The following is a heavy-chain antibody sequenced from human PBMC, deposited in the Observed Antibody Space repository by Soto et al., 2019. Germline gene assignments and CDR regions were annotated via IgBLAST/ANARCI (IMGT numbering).Heavy chain of an antibody. J-gene: IGHJ4*02. CDR2: INAGNGNT. V-gene: IGHV1-3*01. Sequence: ASVKVSCKASGYTFTSYAMHWVRQAPGQRLEWMGWINAGNGNTKYSQKFQGRVTITRDTSASTAYMELSSLRSEDAAVYYCARGLAVALYYFGYWGQGTLVTVSS. CDR3: ARGLAVALYYFGY. D-gene: IGHD6-19*01. CDR1: GYTFTSYA.